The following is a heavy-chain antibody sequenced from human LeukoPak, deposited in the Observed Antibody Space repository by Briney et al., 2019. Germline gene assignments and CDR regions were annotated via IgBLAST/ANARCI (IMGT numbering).Heavy chain of an antibody. CDR2: IHYSGST. V-gene: IGHV4-59*11. Sequence: SETLSLTCTVSGGSISSHFWTWIRQPPGKGLEGIGYIHYSGSTNYNPSLKSRVRISVDTSNNEFSLKLSSVTAADTAVYYCARYFLECSRASCLNWFDPWGQGTLVTVSS. CDR1: GGSISSHF. D-gene: IGHD2-2*01. J-gene: IGHJ5*02. CDR3: ARYFLECSRASCLNWFDP.